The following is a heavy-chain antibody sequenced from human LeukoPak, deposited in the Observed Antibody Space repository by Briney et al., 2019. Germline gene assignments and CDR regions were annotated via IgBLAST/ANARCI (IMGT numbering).Heavy chain of an antibody. V-gene: IGHV3-74*01. CDR3: ARAALPGIWGWNDP. CDR2: INSDGSST. Sequence: GGSLRLSCAASGFTFSSYWMHWVRQVPGKGLVWVSRINSDGSSTTYADSVKGRFTISRDNAKNTLYLQMNSLRAEDTAVYYCARAALPGIWGWNDPWGQGTLVTVSS. D-gene: IGHD3-16*01. J-gene: IGHJ5*02. CDR1: GFTFSSYW.